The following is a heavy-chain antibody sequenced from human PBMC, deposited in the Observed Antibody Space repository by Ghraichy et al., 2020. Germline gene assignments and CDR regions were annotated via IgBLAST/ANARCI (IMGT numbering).Heavy chain of an antibody. D-gene: IGHD1/OR15-1a*01. CDR1: GGSISSSSYY. J-gene: IGHJ5*02. CDR2: IYYSGST. V-gene: IGHV4-39*01. Sequence: GSLSLTCTVSGGSISSSSYYWGWIRQPPGKGLEWIGNIYYSGSTYYNPSLKSRVTISVDTSKNQFSLKLSSVTAADTAVYYCARRPNTLTYPRFDPWGQGTLVTVSS. CDR3: ARRPNTLTYPRFDP.